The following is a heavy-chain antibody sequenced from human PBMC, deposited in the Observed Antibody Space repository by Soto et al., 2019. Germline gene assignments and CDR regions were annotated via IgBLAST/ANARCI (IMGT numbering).Heavy chain of an antibody. Sequence: EVQLLESGGDLGQPGGSLRLSCAASGFTFNTYAMSWVRQAPGKGLEWVSLISGSSGSTYYADSVKGRFTISRDNSKHALYLQMNSLRAEDTAVYYCARVMVATTSYYYYAMDVWGQGTTVTVSS. CDR2: ISGSSGST. CDR3: ARVMVATTSYYYYAMDV. D-gene: IGHD5-12*01. J-gene: IGHJ6*02. CDR1: GFTFNTYA. V-gene: IGHV3-23*01.